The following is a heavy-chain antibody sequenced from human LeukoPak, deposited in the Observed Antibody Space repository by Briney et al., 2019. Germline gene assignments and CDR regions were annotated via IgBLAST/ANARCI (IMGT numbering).Heavy chain of an antibody. D-gene: IGHD3-16*01. Sequence: SETLSLTCAVYGGSFSGYYWSWIRQSPGKGLQWIGEINHSGSTNYNPSLKSRFTISVDTSKNLFSLRLSSVTAADTAVYYCARELGYDYVWGSFYNWFDPWGQGTLVTVSS. CDR3: ARELGYDYVWGSFYNWFDP. CDR1: GGSFSGYY. CDR2: INHSGST. V-gene: IGHV4-34*01. J-gene: IGHJ5*02.